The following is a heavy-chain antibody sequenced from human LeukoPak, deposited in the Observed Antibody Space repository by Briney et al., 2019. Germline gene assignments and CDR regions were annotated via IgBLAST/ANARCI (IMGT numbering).Heavy chain of an antibody. CDR2: IDPSDSYT. V-gene: IGHV5-10-1*01. Sequence: GESLKISCKGSGYSFTSYWISWVRQMPGKGLEWMGRIDPSDSYTNYSPSFQGHVTISADKSISTVYLQWSSLKASDTAMYYCARHEYCGGDCYPTDYWGQGTLVTVSS. CDR1: GYSFTSYW. CDR3: ARHEYCGGDCYPTDY. D-gene: IGHD2-21*02. J-gene: IGHJ4*02.